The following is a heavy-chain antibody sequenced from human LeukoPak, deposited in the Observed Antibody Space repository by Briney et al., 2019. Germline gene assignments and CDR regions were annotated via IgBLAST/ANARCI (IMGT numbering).Heavy chain of an antibody. CDR1: GGSISSYY. CDR2: MYYSGST. Sequence: PSETLSLTRTVSGGSISSYYWSWIRQPPGKGLEWIGYMYYSGSTNYNPSLKSRVTISVDTSKNQFSLKLSSVTAADTAVYYCASLYSGSYDTGSFDYFNYWGQGTLVTVSS. CDR3: ASLYSGSYDTGSFDYFNY. V-gene: IGHV4-59*01. D-gene: IGHD1-26*01. J-gene: IGHJ4*02.